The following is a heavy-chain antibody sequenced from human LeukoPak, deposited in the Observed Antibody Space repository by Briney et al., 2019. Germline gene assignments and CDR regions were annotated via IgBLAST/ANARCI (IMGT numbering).Heavy chain of an antibody. CDR3: ARGIQSSFDI. D-gene: IGHD6-13*01. Sequence: SETLSLTCTVSGGSISSGGYYWSWIRQHPGKGLEWIGYIYYSGSTYYNPSLKSRVTISVDTSKNQFSLKLSSVTAADTAVYYCARGIQSSFDIWGQGTMVTVSS. V-gene: IGHV4-31*03. J-gene: IGHJ3*02. CDR2: IYYSGST. CDR1: GGSISSGGYY.